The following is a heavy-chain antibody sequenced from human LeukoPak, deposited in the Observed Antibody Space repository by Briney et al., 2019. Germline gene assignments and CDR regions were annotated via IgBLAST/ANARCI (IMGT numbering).Heavy chain of an antibody. CDR3: AREEIAAAEVYNWFDP. CDR1: GYTFTGYY. Sequence: ASVKVSCKASGYTFTGYYMHWVRQAPGQGLEWMGWINPNSCGTNYAQKFQGRVTMTRDTSISTAYMELSRLRSDDTAVYYCAREEIAAAEVYNWFDPWGQGTLVTVSS. CDR2: INPNSCGT. V-gene: IGHV1-2*02. J-gene: IGHJ5*02. D-gene: IGHD6-13*01.